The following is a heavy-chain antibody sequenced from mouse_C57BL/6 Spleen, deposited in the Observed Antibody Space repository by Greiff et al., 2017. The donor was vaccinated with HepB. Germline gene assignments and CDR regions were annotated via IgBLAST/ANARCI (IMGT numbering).Heavy chain of an antibody. CDR2: INPNNGGT. Sequence: EVQLQQSGPELVKPGASVKISCKASGYTFTDYYMNWVKQSHGKSLEWIGDINPNNGGTSYNQKFKGKATLTVDKSSSTAYMELRSLTSEDSAVYYCARGTYYYGSGNLWYFDVWGTGTTVTVSS. D-gene: IGHD1-1*01. CDR1: GYTFTDYY. J-gene: IGHJ1*03. V-gene: IGHV1-26*01. CDR3: ARGTYYYGSGNLWYFDV.